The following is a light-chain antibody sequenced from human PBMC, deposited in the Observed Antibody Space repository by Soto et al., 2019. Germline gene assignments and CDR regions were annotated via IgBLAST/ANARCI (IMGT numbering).Light chain of an antibody. CDR3: QQYHTSSIT. V-gene: IGKV1-5*01. Sequence: DIQMTQSPSTLSGSVGDRVTITCRASQTISSWLAWYQQKPGIAPTLLIYDASTLERGVPSRFSGTGSGTEFTLSIDSLQPDDFATYYCQQYHTSSITFGQGTRLEIK. CDR1: QTISSW. J-gene: IGKJ5*01. CDR2: DAS.